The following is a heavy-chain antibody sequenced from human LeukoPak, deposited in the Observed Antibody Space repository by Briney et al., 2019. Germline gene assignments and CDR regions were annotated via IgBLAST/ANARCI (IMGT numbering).Heavy chain of an antibody. D-gene: IGHD3-16*02. CDR2: INPNSGGT. V-gene: IGHV1-2*02. J-gene: IGHJ4*02. CDR3: AKDITFGGVIVTRTFDY. Sequence: ASVKVSCKASGYTFTGYYMHWVRQAPGQGLEWMGWINPNSGGTNYAQKFQGRVTMTRDTSISTAYMELSRLRSDDTAVYYCAKDITFGGVIVTRTFDYWGQGTLVTVSS. CDR1: GYTFTGYY.